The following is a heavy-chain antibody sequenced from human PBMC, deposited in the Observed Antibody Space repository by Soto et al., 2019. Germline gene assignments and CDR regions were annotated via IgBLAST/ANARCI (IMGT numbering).Heavy chain of an antibody. CDR1: GGSISSGGYY. V-gene: IGHV4-31*03. CDR2: IYYSGST. Sequence: QVQLQESGPGLVKPSQTLSLTCTVSGGSISSGGYYWSWIRQHPGKGLEWIGYIYYSGSTYYNPSPKSRVTISVDTSKNQCSVKLSSVTAADTAVYYCASGYDSSGGDYFDYWGQGTLVTVSS. CDR3: ASGYDSSGGDYFDY. D-gene: IGHD3-22*01. J-gene: IGHJ4*02.